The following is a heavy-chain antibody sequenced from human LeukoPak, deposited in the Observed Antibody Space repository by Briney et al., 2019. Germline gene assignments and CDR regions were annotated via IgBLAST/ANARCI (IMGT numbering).Heavy chain of an antibody. Sequence: SGPTLVNPTQTLTLTCTFSGFSLSTSGVGVGWIRQPPGKALGWLALIFWDDDERYSPSLKGRLTITKDISKNQVVLTMTNMDPVDTATYYCAHSEETYYYDSSGYPWYFQHWGQGTLVTVSS. V-gene: IGHV2-5*02. CDR3: AHSEETYYYDSSGYPWYFQH. J-gene: IGHJ1*01. CDR2: IFWDDDE. D-gene: IGHD3-22*01. CDR1: GFSLSTSGVG.